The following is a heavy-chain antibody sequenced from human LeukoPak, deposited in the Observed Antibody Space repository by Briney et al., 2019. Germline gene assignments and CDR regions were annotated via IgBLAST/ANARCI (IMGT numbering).Heavy chain of an antibody. D-gene: IGHD5-24*01. J-gene: IGHJ4*02. V-gene: IGHV3-30-3*01. CDR1: GFTFSSYA. CDR3: ARDRRDGYTLPDY. CDR2: ISYDGSNK. Sequence: GGSLRLSCAASGFTFSSYAMHWVRQAPGKGLEWVAVISYDGSNKYYADSVKGRFTISRDNSKNTLYLQMNSPRAEDTAVYYCARDRRDGYTLPDYWGQGTLVTVSS.